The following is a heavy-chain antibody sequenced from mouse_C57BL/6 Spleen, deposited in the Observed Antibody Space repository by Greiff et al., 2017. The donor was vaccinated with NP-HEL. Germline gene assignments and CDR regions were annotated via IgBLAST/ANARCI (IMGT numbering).Heavy chain of an antibody. CDR2: ISSGSSTI. Sequence: DVMLVESGGGLVKPGGSLKLSCAASGFTFSDYGMHWVRQAPEKGLEWVAYISSGSSTIYYADTVKGRFTISRDNAKNTLFLQMTSLRSEDTAMYYCARPDDYDGYFDYWGQGTTLTVSS. V-gene: IGHV5-17*01. D-gene: IGHD2-4*01. J-gene: IGHJ2*01. CDR3: ARPDDYDGYFDY. CDR1: GFTFSDYG.